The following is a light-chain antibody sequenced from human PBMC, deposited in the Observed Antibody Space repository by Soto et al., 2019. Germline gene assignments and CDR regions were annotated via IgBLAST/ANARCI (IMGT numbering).Light chain of an antibody. V-gene: IGKV3-15*01. Sequence: EVLMTQSPATLSTSPGEGATLSCRASQGVGRSVAWYQQTPGQSPRLLIYSASTRASGVPARFSGSGSGTEFTLTISSLQSEDCAVYACQQYYYWPLTFGGGTKVEIK. CDR3: QQYYYWPLT. CDR1: QGVGRS. J-gene: IGKJ4*01. CDR2: SAS.